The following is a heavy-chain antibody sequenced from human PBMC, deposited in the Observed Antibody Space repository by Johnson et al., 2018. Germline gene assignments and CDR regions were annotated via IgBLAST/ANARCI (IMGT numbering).Heavy chain of an antibody. V-gene: IGHV3-23*04. CDR1: GFTFSSYA. Sequence: VQLVQSGGGLVQPGGSLRLSCAASGFTFSSYAMSWVRQAPGKGLEWVSAISGSGGSPYYADSVQGRLTISRDNSNNTLYLQMNRLRAEDTAVYYCAKDPYDDFWSGYYTPGVYYYYGMDVWGKGTTVTVSS. D-gene: IGHD3-3*01. CDR2: ISGSGGSP. CDR3: AKDPYDDFWSGYYTPGVYYYYGMDV. J-gene: IGHJ6*04.